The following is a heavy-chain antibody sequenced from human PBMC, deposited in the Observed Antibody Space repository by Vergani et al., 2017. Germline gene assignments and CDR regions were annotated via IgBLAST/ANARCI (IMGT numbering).Heavy chain of an antibody. J-gene: IGHJ4*02. V-gene: IGHV3-7*01. D-gene: IGHD3-10*01. CDR1: GFTFSDYY. CDR2: IKQDGSEK. Sequence: VQLVESGGGLVKPGGSLRLSCAASGFTFSDYYMSWIRQAPGKGLEWVANIKQDGSEKYYVDSVKGRFTISRDNAKNSLYLQMNSLRAEDTAVYYCARDEGSGDYWGQGTLVTVSS. CDR3: ARDEGSGDY.